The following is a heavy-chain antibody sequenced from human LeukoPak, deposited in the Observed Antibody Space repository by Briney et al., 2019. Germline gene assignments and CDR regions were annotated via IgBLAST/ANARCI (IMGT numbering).Heavy chain of an antibody. CDR3: ARAHYYDSSGRNWFDP. D-gene: IGHD3-22*01. V-gene: IGHV4-59*01. J-gene: IGHJ5*02. CDR2: IYYSGST. CDR1: GGSISSYY. Sequence: SETLSLTCTVSGGSISSYYWSWIRQPPGKGLEWIGYIYYSGSTNYNPSLKSRVTISVDTSKNQLSLKLSSVTAADTAVYYCARAHYYDSSGRNWFDPWGQGTLVTVSS.